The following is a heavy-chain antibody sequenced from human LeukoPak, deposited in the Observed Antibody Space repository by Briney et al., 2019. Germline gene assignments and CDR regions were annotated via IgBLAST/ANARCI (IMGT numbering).Heavy chain of an antibody. CDR3: ARGIKGLWFGEYNSRADAFDI. D-gene: IGHD3-10*01. CDR1: GFTFSSYA. Sequence: GGSLRLSCAASGFTFSSYAMHWVRQAPGKGLEWVAVISYDGSNKYYADSVKGRFTISRDNSKNTLYLQMNSLRAEDTAVYYCARGIKGLWFGEYNSRADAFDIWGQGTMVTVSS. J-gene: IGHJ3*02. CDR2: ISYDGSNK. V-gene: IGHV3-30*04.